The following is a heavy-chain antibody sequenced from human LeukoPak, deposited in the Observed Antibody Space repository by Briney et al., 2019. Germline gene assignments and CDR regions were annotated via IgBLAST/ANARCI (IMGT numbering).Heavy chain of an antibody. J-gene: IGHJ6*02. CDR2: INPNSGGT. CDR1: GYTFTCYY. D-gene: IGHD6-19*01. V-gene: IGHV1-2*02. CDR3: ARGGSGYSSGWYGGYGMDV. Sequence: ASVKVSCKASGYTFTCYYMHWVRQAPGQGLEWMGWINPNSGGTKYAQKFQGRVTMTRDTSISTAYMELSRLRSDDTAVYHGARGGSGYSSGWYGGYGMDVWGQGTTVTVSS.